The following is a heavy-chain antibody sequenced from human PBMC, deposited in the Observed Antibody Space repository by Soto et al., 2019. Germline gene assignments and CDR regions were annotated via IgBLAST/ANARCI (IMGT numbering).Heavy chain of an antibody. Sequence: SETLSLTCTVSGGSISSYYCSWIRQPPGKGLEWIGYIYYSGTTNYNPSLRSRGTISVDTSKNQFALKLSSVTAADTAVYSCASAAYYYGSGSQRYFDYWGQGTLVTVSS. CDR1: GGSISSYY. D-gene: IGHD3-10*01. J-gene: IGHJ4*02. CDR3: ASAAYYYGSGSQRYFDY. V-gene: IGHV4-59*01. CDR2: IYYSGTT.